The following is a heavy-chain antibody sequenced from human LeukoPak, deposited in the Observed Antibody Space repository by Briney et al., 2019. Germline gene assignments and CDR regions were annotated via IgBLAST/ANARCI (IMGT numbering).Heavy chain of an antibody. D-gene: IGHD2-2*01. CDR3: ARDCSSTSCGFDY. CDR2: IYYSGST. J-gene: IGHJ4*02. CDR1: GGSISSSSYY. Sequence: KPSETLSLTCTVSGGSISSSSYYWGWIRQPPGKGLEWIGSIYYSGSTYYNPSLKSRVTISVDTSKNQFSLKLSSVTAADTAVYYCARDCSSTSCGFDYWGQGTLVTVSS. V-gene: IGHV4-39*07.